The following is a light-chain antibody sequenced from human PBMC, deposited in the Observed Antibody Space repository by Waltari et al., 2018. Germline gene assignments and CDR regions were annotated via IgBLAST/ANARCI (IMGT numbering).Light chain of an antibody. Sequence: QLVLTQSPSAYASLGASVKLPCTLSSGHSSYAIAWHQQQPEKGPRYLRKLNSDGSHSKGDGIPNRFSGSSSGAERYLTISSLQSEDEADYYCQTWGTGIVVFGGGTKLTVL. V-gene: IGLV4-69*01. CDR3: QTWGTGIVV. CDR2: LNSDGSH. J-gene: IGLJ2*01. CDR1: SGHSSYA.